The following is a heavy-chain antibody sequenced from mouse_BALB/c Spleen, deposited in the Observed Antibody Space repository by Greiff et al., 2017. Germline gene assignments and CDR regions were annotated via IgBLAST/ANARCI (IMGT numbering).Heavy chain of an antibody. Sequence: DVQLQESGPGLVKPSQSLSLTCTVTGYSITSDYAWNWIRQFPGNKLEWMGYISYSGSTSYNPSLKSRISITRDTSKNQFFLQLNSVTTEDTATYYCARWAPGGYDVGFAYWGQGTLVTVSA. CDR1: GYSITSDYA. CDR3: ARWAPGGYDVGFAY. J-gene: IGHJ3*01. D-gene: IGHD2-2*01. V-gene: IGHV3-2*02. CDR2: ISYSGST.